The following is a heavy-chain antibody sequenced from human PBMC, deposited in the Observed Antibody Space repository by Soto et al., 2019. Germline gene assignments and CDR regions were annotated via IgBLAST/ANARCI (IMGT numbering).Heavy chain of an antibody. CDR3: EKGPRYGDYRR. J-gene: IGHJ4*02. Sequence: GGSLRLSCAASGFTFSSYGMHWVRQAPGKGLEWVAVISYDGSNKYYADSVKGRFTISRDNSKNTLYLQMNSLRAEDTAVYYCEKGPRYGDYRRWGQGTLVTVSS. D-gene: IGHD4-17*01. V-gene: IGHV3-30*18. CDR2: ISYDGSNK. CDR1: GFTFSSYG.